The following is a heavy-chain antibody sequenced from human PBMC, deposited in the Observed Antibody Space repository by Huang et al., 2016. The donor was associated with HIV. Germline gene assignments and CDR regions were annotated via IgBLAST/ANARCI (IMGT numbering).Heavy chain of an antibody. CDR1: GYAFTSYY. CDR2: INPSDGST. CDR3: ARDRDFYDSSGYWGFNYFDY. Sequence: QVQLVQSGAEVKKPGASVKVSCKASGYAFTSYYMHWVRQAPGQGLEWSGIINPSDGSTSYAQKFQGRVTTTRDTSTNTGFMELSSLRSEDTAVYYCARDRDFYDSSGYWGFNYFDYWGQGTLVTVSS. V-gene: IGHV1-46*01. J-gene: IGHJ4*02. D-gene: IGHD3-22*01.